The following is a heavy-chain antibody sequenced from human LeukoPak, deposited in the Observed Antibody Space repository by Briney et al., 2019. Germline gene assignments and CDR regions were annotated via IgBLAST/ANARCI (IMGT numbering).Heavy chain of an antibody. J-gene: IGHJ4*02. CDR1: GYTFTSYD. CDR2: MNPNSGNT. CDR3: ARGFWGIPDY. D-gene: IGHD7-27*01. Sequence: GASVKLSCNASGYTFTSYDLNWVRQATGQGLEWMGWMNPNSGNTGYAQKFQGRVTMTRNTSISTAYMELSSLRSEDTAVYYCARGFWGIPDYWGQGTLVTVSS. V-gene: IGHV1-8*01.